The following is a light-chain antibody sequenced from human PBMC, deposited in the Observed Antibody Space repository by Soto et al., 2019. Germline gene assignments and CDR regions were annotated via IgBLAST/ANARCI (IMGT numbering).Light chain of an antibody. CDR3: QRYNNWPLT. J-gene: IGKJ4*01. Sequence: EIVLTQSPATLSLSPGERATLSCRASQSFTSRFFAWYQHNPGQTPRLLIYDTSTRATGVPARFSGSRSGTDFTLTINSLESEDFAVYYCQRYNNWPLTFGGGTKVDIK. CDR1: QSFTSRF. V-gene: IGKV3D-20*02. CDR2: DTS.